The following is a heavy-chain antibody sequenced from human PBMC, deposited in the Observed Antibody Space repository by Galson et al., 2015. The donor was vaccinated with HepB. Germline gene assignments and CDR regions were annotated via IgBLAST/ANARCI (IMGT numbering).Heavy chain of an antibody. CDR2: IRNKAYGETT. V-gene: IGHV3-49*03. CDR3: SRGHLFGVI. D-gene: IGHD3-10*02. Sequence: SLRLSCAGSGFTFGDYSLNWFRQAPGKGLEWVGFIRNKAYGETTQYAASVKGRSTISRDDSKSIAYLQMDSLKTEDTAVYFCSRGHLFGVIWGEGTLVTVSS. J-gene: IGHJ4*02. CDR1: GFTFGDYS.